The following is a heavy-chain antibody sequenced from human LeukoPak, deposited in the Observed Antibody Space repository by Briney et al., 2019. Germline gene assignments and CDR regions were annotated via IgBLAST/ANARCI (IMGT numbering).Heavy chain of an antibody. CDR2: IYSGGDT. D-gene: IGHD6-19*01. J-gene: IGHJ4*02. Sequence: GGSLRLSCAASGFTVSNYCMSWVRQAPGKGLEWVSVIYSGGDTYYADSVKGRFTISRDNSKNTLYLQMNNLRAEDTAVYYCATSPVTGMIYFDYWGQGTLVTVSS. V-gene: IGHV3-66*01. CDR1: GFTVSNYC. CDR3: ATSPVTGMIYFDY.